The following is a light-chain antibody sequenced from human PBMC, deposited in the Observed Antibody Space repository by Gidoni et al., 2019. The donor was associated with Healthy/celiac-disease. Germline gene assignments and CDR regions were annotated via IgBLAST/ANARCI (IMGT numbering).Light chain of an antibody. CDR2: DAS. CDR1: QDISNY. Sequence: DIQMTQSPASLSASVGDRGPITCQASQDISNYLTWYQQKPGKASKLLIYDASNLETGVPSRFSGSGSGTDFTFTIIILQPEDIATYYFQQYDNLPPTCGQGTKLEIK. V-gene: IGKV1-33*01. J-gene: IGKJ2*01. CDR3: QQYDNLPPT.